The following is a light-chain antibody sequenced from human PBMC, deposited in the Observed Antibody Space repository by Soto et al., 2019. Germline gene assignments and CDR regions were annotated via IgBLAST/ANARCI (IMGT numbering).Light chain of an antibody. Sequence: EIVLTQFPGTLSLAPGERATLSCRASQSLSRSHLAWYQQKPGQAPRLLIYAASSRATGIPDRFVGSGSGTDFTLTITRLESEDLAVYHCQQYGYPKYNVVQGTKVEIK. V-gene: IGKV3-20*01. CDR1: QSLSRSH. CDR3: QQYGYPKYN. CDR2: AAS. J-gene: IGKJ2*01.